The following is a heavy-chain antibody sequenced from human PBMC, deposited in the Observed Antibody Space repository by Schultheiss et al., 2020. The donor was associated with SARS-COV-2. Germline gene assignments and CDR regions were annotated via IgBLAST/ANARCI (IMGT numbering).Heavy chain of an antibody. J-gene: IGHJ5*02. CDR3: ARRPYGGNHRGGWFDP. V-gene: IGHV4-61*02. CDR1: GGSISSGSYY. Sequence: SETLSLTCTVSGGSISSGSYYWSWIRQPAGKGLEWIGRIYTSGSTNYNPSLKSRVTISVDTSKNQFSLKLSSVTAADTAVYYCARRPYGGNHRGGWFDPWGQGTLVTVSS. D-gene: IGHD4-23*01. CDR2: IYTSGST.